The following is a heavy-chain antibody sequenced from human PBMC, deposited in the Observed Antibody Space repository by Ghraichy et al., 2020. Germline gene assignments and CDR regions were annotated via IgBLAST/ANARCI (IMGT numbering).Heavy chain of an antibody. D-gene: IGHD5-12*01. Sequence: SVKVSCKASGGTFSSYAISWVRQAPGQGLEWMGGIIPIFGTANYAQKFQGRVTITADESTSTAYMELSSLRSEDTAVYYCARGRREVATIDYYYYGMDVWGQGTTVTVSS. J-gene: IGHJ6*02. CDR1: GGTFSSYA. CDR2: IIPIFGTA. CDR3: ARGRREVATIDYYYYGMDV. V-gene: IGHV1-69*13.